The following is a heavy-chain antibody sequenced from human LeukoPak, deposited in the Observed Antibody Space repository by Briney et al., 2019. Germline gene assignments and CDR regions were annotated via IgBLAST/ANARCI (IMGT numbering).Heavy chain of an antibody. V-gene: IGHV3-30*18. CDR2: ISDDGSNK. CDR1: GFTLNSFG. CDR3: AKVPFDL. Sequence: GGSLRLSCAASGFTLNSFGIHWVRQAPGKGLEWVADISDDGSNKYYADSVKGRFTISRDNSKNTLYLQMNSLRAEDTAVYYCAKVPFDLWGQGTLVTVSS. J-gene: IGHJ5*02.